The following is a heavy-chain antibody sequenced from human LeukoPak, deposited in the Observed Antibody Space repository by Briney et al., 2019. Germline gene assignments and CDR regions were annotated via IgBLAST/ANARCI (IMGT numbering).Heavy chain of an antibody. CDR3: ARDYSSGWYDFDY. CDR1: GFTFSSYE. CDR2: ISSSGSTI. D-gene: IGHD6-19*01. J-gene: IGHJ4*02. V-gene: IGHV3-48*03. Sequence: PGGSLRLSCAASGFTFSSYEMNWVRQAPGKGLEWVSYISSSGSTIYYADSVKSRFTISRDNAKNSLYLQMNSLRAEDTAVYYCARDYSSGWYDFDYWGQGTLVTVSS.